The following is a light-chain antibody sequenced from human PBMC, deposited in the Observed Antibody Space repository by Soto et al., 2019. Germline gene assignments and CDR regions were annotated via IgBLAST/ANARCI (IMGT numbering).Light chain of an antibody. CDR3: SSYTSSSTGV. V-gene: IGLV2-14*01. J-gene: IGLJ2*01. Sequence: QSALTQPASVSGSPGQSITISCTGTSSDVGGYNYVSWYQQHPGKAPKLMIYDVSNRPSGVSNRFSGSKSGNTASLTISGXXXXXXADYYCSSYTSSSTGVFGGGTKLTVL. CDR2: DVS. CDR1: SSDVGGYNY.